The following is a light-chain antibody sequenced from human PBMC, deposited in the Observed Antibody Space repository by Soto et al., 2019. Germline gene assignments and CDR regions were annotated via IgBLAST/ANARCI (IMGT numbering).Light chain of an antibody. Sequence: AIRMTQSPSSLSASTGDRVTITCRASQGISSYLAWYQQKPGKAPKLLIYAASTLQSGVPSRFSGSGSGTDFNLTISCQQSKDFATYYCQQYYSYPPTITFGQRTRLEIK. V-gene: IGKV1-8*01. CDR2: AAS. CDR1: QGISSY. CDR3: QQYYSYPPTIT. J-gene: IGKJ5*01.